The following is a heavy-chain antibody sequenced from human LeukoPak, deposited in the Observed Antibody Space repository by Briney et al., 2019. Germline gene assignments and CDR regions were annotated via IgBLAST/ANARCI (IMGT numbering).Heavy chain of an antibody. V-gene: IGHV4-59*01. CDR1: GGSISSYY. CDR3: ARLQGSGSYWSLDAFDI. J-gene: IGHJ3*02. CDR2: IYYSGST. Sequence: SETLSLTCTVSGGSISSYYWSWIRQPPGKGLEWIGYIYYSGSTNYNPSLKSRVTISVDTSKNQFSLKLSSVTAADTAVYYCARLQGSGSYWSLDAFDIWGQGTMVTVSS. D-gene: IGHD3-10*01.